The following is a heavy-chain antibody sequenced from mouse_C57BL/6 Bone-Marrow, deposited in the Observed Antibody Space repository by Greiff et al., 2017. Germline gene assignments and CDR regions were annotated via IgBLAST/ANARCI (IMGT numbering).Heavy chain of an antibody. V-gene: IGHV1-64*01. CDR3: ARYYYGYDEGFAY. D-gene: IGHD2-2*01. CDR2: IHPNSGST. CDR1: GYTFTSYW. J-gene: IGHJ3*01. Sequence: VQLKQPGAELVKPGASVKLSCKASGYTFTSYWMHWVKQRPGQGLEWIGMIHPNSGSTNYNEKFKSKATLTVDKSSSTAYMQLSSLTSEDSAVYYCARYYYGYDEGFAYWGQGTLVTVSA.